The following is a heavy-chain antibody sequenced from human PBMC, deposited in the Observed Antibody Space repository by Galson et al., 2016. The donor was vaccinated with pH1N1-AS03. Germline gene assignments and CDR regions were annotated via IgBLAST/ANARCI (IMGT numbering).Heavy chain of an antibody. D-gene: IGHD1-1*01. CDR1: GFNFASYS. J-gene: IGHJ5*02. CDR3: TRLTGSGP. Sequence: SLRLSCAASGFNFASYSMNWVRQAPGKGLEWVSYNNSRSSSILYGDSVKGRFTISRDNAKNSLYLQMIALRDDDTAVYYCTRLTGSGPWGQGTRVTVSS. CDR2: NNSRSSSI. V-gene: IGHV3-48*02.